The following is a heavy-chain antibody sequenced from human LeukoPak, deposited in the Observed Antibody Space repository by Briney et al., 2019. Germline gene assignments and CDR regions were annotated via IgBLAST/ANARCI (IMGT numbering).Heavy chain of an antibody. CDR2: IYYRVTS. D-gene: IGHD3-10*01. V-gene: IGHV4-59*01. Sequence: SETLSLTCTVSGDSISTYYWSWIRQPPGKGLEWIGYIYYRVTSDYNPSLKSRVTMSVDMSTRQISLKLSSVTAADTAVYYCARAVGGDGWGSLWGLGTLVTVSS. CDR3: ARAVGGDGWGSL. CDR1: GDSISTYY. J-gene: IGHJ4*02.